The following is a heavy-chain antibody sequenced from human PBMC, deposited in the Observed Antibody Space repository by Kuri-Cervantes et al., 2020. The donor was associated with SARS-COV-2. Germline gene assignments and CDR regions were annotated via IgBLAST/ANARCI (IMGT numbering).Heavy chain of an antibody. CDR1: GGSIIGSNW. CDR2: IYHSGST. CDR3: ARDSRRGGWFDP. J-gene: IGHJ5*02. V-gene: IGHV4-4*02. Sequence: SETLSLTCAVSGGSIIGSNWWIWVRQPPGKGLEWIGEIYHSGSTNYNPSLKSRVTISVDTSKNQFSLKLSSVTAADTAVYYCARDSRRGGWFDPWGQGTLVTVSS. D-gene: IGHD3-10*01.